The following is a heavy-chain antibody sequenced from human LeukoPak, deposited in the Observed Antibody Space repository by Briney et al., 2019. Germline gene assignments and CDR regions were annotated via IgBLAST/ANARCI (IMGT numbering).Heavy chain of an antibody. J-gene: IGHJ3*02. CDR1: GFTFSSYG. CDR3: AKDHDDSSGYYYAAFDI. V-gene: IGHV3-33*06. CDR2: IWYDGSNK. Sequence: GRSLRLSCAASGFTFSSYGMHWVRQAPGKGPEWVAVIWYDGSNKYYADSVKGRFTISRDNSKNTLYLQMNSLRAEDTAVYYCAKDHDDSSGYYYAAFDIWGQGTMVTVSS. D-gene: IGHD3-22*01.